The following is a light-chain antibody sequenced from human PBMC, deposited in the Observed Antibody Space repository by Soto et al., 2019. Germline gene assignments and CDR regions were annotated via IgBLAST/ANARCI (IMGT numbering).Light chain of an antibody. CDR3: QQYSSYLYT. CDR1: QSIRRW. V-gene: IGKV1-5*03. Sequence: DIQMTQSPSDLSASVGDRVTITCRASQSIRRWMAWYQQRPGRAPKLLIYEASSLESGVPARFSGSGSGTEFTLTISNLQPEDSGTYYCQQYSSYLYTFGQGTKLQIK. J-gene: IGKJ2*01. CDR2: EAS.